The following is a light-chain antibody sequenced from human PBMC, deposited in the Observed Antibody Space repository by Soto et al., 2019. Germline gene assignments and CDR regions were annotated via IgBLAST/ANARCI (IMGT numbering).Light chain of an antibody. CDR2: GAS. CDR3: QQHGTSPIT. Sequence: EIVLTQSPGTLSLSPGERATLSCRASQSVSSSYLAWYQQKPGQAPRLLIYGASNRATGIPDRFSGSGSGTDFTLTISRLEPDDFAVYYCQQHGTSPITFGQGTRLEI. J-gene: IGKJ5*01. CDR1: QSVSSSY. V-gene: IGKV3-20*01.